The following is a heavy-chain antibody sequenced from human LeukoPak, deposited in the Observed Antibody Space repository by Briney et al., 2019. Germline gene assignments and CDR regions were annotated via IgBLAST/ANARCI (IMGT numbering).Heavy chain of an antibody. CDR1: GFTVSSNY. J-gene: IGHJ4*02. D-gene: IGHD1-26*01. V-gene: IGHV3-66*01. CDR2: IYSGGST. Sequence: GGSLRLSCAASGFTVSSNYMSWVRQAPGKGLEWVSVIYSGGSTYYADSVKGRFTISRDNSKNTLYLQMNSLRAEDTAVYYCTTAVSGSLYCDYWGQGTLVTVSS. CDR3: TTAVSGSLYCDY.